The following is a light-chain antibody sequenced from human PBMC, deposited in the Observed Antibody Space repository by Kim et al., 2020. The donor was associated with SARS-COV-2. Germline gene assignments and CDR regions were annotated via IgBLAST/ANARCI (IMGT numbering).Light chain of an antibody. Sequence: NFMLTQPHSVSESPGKTVTISCTRSSGSIASNYVQWYRQRPGSAPTTVIYEDNQRPSGVPDRFSGSIDSSSNSASLTISGLKTEDEADYYCQSYDSSNHGVFGGGTQLTVL. J-gene: IGLJ3*02. CDR3: QSYDSSNHGV. V-gene: IGLV6-57*03. CDR2: EDN. CDR1: SGSIASNY.